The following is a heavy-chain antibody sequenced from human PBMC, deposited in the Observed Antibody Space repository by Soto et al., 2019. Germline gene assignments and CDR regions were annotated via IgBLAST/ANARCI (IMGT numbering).Heavy chain of an antibody. CDR1: GYTFTSYA. CDR2: INAGNGNT. V-gene: IGHV1-3*01. Sequence: GPSVKVSCKASGYTFTSYAMHWVRQAPGQRLEWMGWINAGNGNTKYSQKFQGRATITRETSASTAYMELSSLSSEDTAVYYCVSDVIGGGPDYWGQRTLVTVSS. D-gene: IGHD2-15*01. CDR3: VSDVIGGGPDY. J-gene: IGHJ4*02.